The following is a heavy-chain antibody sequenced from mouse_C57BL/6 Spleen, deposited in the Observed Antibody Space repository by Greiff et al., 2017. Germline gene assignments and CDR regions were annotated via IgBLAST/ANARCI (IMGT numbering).Heavy chain of an antibody. V-gene: IGHV1-12*01. Sequence: LQESGAELVRPGASVKMSCKASGYTFTSYNMHWVKQTPRQGLEWIGAIYPGNGDTSYNQKFKGKATLTVDKSSSTAYMQLSNLTSAYSAVYFSDSDDLRPGLFDYCSQCTTLPVSS. J-gene: IGHJ2*01. CDR2: IYPGNGDT. CDR3: DSDDLRPGLFDY. D-gene: IGHD3-1*01. CDR1: GYTFTSYN.